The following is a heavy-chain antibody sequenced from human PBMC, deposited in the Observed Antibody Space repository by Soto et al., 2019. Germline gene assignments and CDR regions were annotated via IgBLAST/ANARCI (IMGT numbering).Heavy chain of an antibody. J-gene: IGHJ4*02. CDR3: ARDGSSWYSG. CDR2: MNPNSGNT. Sequence: ASVKVSCKASGYTFANHDINRVRQATGQGLEWMGWMNPNSGNTGYAQKFQGRVTMTRDTSISTAYMELSSLRSEDTAVYYCARDGSSWYSGWGQGTLVTVSS. CDR1: GYTFANHD. D-gene: IGHD6-13*01. V-gene: IGHV1-8*01.